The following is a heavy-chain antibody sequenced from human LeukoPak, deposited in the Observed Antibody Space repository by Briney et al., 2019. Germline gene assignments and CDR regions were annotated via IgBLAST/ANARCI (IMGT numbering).Heavy chain of an antibody. CDR3: ARGSHDYVWGSYRYTGLPIDY. D-gene: IGHD3-16*02. V-gene: IGHV1-46*01. CDR2: INPSGGST. Sequence: ASVKVSCKASGYTFTSYYMHWVRQAPGQGLEWMGIINPSGGSTSYAQKFQGRVTMTRDTSTSTVYMELSSLRSEDTAVYYCARGSHDYVWGSYRYTGLPIDYWGQGTLVTVSS. CDR1: GYTFTSYY. J-gene: IGHJ4*02.